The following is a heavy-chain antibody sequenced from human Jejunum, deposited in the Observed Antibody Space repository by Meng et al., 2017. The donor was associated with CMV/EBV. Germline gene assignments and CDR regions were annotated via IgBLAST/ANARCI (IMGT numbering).Heavy chain of an antibody. V-gene: IGHV3-23*01. CDR1: GFTFSSYA. CDR2: ISGSGSST. J-gene: IGHJ4*02. D-gene: IGHD5-12*01. Sequence: EVQLLESGGGLVQPGGSLGLSCAASGFTFSSYAISWLRQAPGKGLEWVSSISGSGSSTYYAGSVKGRFTISRDSSKTTVYLLMNSLRDEDTAVYYCAKNLQWPRGPDYWGQGTLVTVSS. CDR3: AKNLQWPRGPDY.